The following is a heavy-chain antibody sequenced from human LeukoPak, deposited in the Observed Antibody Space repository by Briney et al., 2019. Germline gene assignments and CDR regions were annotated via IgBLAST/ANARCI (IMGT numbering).Heavy chain of an antibody. CDR1: GFTFSSYA. CDR3: ARENQDYVWGSYRSSLDY. CDR2: ISYDGSNK. V-gene: IGHV3-30-3*01. Sequence: GGSLRLSCAASGFTFSSYAMHCVRQAPGKGLEWVAVISYDGSNKYYADSVKGRFTISRDNSKNTLYLQMNSLRAEDTAVYYCARENQDYVWGSYRSSLDYWGQGTLVTVSS. J-gene: IGHJ4*02. D-gene: IGHD3-16*02.